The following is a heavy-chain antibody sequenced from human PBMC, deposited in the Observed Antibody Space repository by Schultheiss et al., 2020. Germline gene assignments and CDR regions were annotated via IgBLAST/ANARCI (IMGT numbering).Heavy chain of an antibody. CDR3: ARGRYYYDSSGYFPFDY. D-gene: IGHD3-22*01. CDR1: GGSISSGGYY. V-gene: IGHV4-31*03. CDR2: IYYSGST. Sequence: SETLSLTCTVSGGSISSGGYYWSWIRQHPGKGLEWIGYIYYSGSTYYNPSLKSRVTISVDTSKNQFSLKLSSVTAADTAVYYCARGRYYYDSSGYFPFDYWGQGTLVTVS. J-gene: IGHJ4*02.